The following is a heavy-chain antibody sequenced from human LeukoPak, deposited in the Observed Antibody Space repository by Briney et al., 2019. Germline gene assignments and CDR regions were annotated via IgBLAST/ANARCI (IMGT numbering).Heavy chain of an antibody. J-gene: IGHJ2*01. CDR3: ARDASGGYFDL. CDR2: IYYSGST. V-gene: IGHV4-59*01. Sequence: SETLSLTCTVSGGSISSYYLSWIRQPPGKGLEWIGYIYYSGSTNYNPSLKSRVTISVDTSKNQFSLKLSSVTAADTAVYYCARDASGGYFDLWGRGTLVTVSS. D-gene: IGHD3-10*01. CDR1: GGSISSYY.